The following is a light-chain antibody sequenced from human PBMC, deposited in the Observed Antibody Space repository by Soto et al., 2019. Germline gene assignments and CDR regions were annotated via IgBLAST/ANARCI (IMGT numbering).Light chain of an antibody. CDR1: SSDIGGYNA. CDR3: NSFRVSHLYV. CDR2: EVT. J-gene: IGLJ1*01. V-gene: IGLV2-14*01. Sequence: LPQPACLSGSPGDTITISCPGTSSDIGGYNAVSWYQHHPGKAPKLILYEVTYRPSGVSDRFSASKSGHTASLTISGLQAEDEADYYCNSFRVSHLYVFGTGTKVTVL.